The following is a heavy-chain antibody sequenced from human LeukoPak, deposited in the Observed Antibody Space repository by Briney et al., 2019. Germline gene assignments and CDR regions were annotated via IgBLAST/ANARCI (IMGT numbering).Heavy chain of an antibody. D-gene: IGHD4-17*01. CDR1: GYTFTSYA. CDR2: ISTNTGNP. Sequence: GASVKVSCKASGYTFTSYAMNWVRQAPGQGLEWMGWISTNTGNPTYAQGFTGRFVFSLDTSVSTAYLQISSLKAEDTAVYYCARIGGDYGDYQYYYYGMDVWGQGTTVTVSS. CDR3: ARIGGDYGDYQYYYYGMDV. J-gene: IGHJ6*02. V-gene: IGHV7-4-1*02.